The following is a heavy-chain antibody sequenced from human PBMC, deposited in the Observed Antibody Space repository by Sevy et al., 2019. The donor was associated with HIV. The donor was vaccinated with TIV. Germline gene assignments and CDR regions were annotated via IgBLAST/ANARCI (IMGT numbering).Heavy chain of an antibody. CDR2: IYYSGST. CDR1: GDSISSSFYY. Sequence: SETLSLTCTVSGDSISSSFYYWGWIRQPPGKGLEWIGSIYYSGSTYYNPSLKSRVTVFVDTSKNQFPLNLSSVTAADTAIYYCARLVYSNYYYFDYWGQGTLVTVSS. D-gene: IGHD4-4*01. CDR3: ARLVYSNYYYFDY. J-gene: IGHJ4*02. V-gene: IGHV4-39*01.